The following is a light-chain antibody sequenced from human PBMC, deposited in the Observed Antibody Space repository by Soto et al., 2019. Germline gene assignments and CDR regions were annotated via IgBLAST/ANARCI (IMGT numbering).Light chain of an antibody. CDR3: QQSYRFPFT. CDR2: DTS. J-gene: IGKJ2*01. Sequence: DIQMTQSPSFVSASVGDRVTITCRASQGISAWLAWYQQQPGKAPKLLIYDTSILESGVPSRFSGSGSGIHFTLTIRSLQPEDFGTYYCQQSYRFPFTFGRGTKLDIK. V-gene: IGKV1-12*02. CDR1: QGISAW.